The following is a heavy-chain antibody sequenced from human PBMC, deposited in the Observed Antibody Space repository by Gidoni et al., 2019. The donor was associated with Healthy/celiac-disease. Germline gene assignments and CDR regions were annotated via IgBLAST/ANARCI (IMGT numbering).Heavy chain of an antibody. J-gene: IGHJ4*02. CDR3: ARGSTMVRGVIIRGALTFDY. CDR2: IYYSGST. Sequence: QVQLQESGPGLVKPSETLSLTCPVSGGSISSYYWSWIRQPPGKGLEWIGYIYYSGSTNYNPSLKSRVTISVDTSKNQFSLKLSSVTAADTAVYYCARGSTMVRGVIIRGALTFDYWGQGTLVTVSS. CDR1: GGSISSYY. V-gene: IGHV4-59*01. D-gene: IGHD3-10*01.